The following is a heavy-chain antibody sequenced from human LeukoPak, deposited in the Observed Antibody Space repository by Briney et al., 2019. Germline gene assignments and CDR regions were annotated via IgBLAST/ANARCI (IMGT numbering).Heavy chain of an antibody. CDR1: GFTFSSYS. CDR3: ATAPCTDGVCYRGWFDP. CDR2: ISSSSSTI. Sequence: PGGSLRLSCAASGFTFSSYSMNWVRQAPGKGLEWVSYISSSSSTIYYADSVKGRFTISRDNAKNSLYLQMNSLRAEDTAVYYCATAPCTDGVCYRGWFDPWGQGTLVTVSS. V-gene: IGHV3-48*04. D-gene: IGHD2-8*01. J-gene: IGHJ5*02.